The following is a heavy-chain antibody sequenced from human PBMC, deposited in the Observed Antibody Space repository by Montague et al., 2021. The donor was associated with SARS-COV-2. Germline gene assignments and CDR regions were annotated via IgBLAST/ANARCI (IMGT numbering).Heavy chain of an antibody. CDR1: GGSISSYY. V-gene: IGHV4-34*01. J-gene: IGHJ4*02. D-gene: IGHD2-8*01. CDR3: ARANGYYFDY. Sequence: SETLSLTCTVSGGSISSYYWSWIRQPPGKGLEWIGEINHSGSTNYNPSLKSRVTISVDTSKNQFSLKLSSVAAADTAVYYCARANGYYFDYWGQGTLVTVSS. CDR2: INHSGST.